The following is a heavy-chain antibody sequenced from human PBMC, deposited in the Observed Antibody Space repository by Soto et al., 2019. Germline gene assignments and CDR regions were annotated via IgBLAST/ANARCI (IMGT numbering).Heavy chain of an antibody. V-gene: IGHV3-30-3*01. J-gene: IGHJ4*02. Sequence: GGSLRLSCAASAFSFSSYVMHWVRQAPGKGLEWVAVISYDESNKSYADSVKGRFTISRDNSKNTLYLQMNSLRPEDTAVYYCAREVSGYCSGGSCYYFDYWGQGTLVTVSS. D-gene: IGHD2-15*01. CDR2: ISYDESNK. CDR3: AREVSGYCSGGSCYYFDY. CDR1: AFSFSSYV.